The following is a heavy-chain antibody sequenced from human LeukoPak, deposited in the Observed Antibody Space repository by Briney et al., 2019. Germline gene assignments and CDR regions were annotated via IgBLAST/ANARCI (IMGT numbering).Heavy chain of an antibody. J-gene: IGHJ4*02. Sequence: GGSLRLSCAASGFTLSSYAMHWVRQAPGKGLEWVAVISYDGSNKYYADSVKGRFTISRDNSKNTLYLQMNRLRAEDTAVYYCATYYDSSGYIDYWGQGTLVTVSS. CDR1: GFTLSSYA. CDR2: ISYDGSNK. V-gene: IGHV3-30*04. D-gene: IGHD3-22*01. CDR3: ATYYDSSGYIDY.